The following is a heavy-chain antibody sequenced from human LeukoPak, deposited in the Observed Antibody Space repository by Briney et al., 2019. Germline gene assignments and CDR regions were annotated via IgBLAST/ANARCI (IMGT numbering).Heavy chain of an antibody. CDR1: GFTFSSYA. D-gene: IGHD2-2*01. V-gene: IGHV3-23*01. CDR2: ISASGGST. CDR3: ARDQRYCSSSSCPWEPFDY. J-gene: IGHJ4*02. Sequence: GGSLRLSCAASGFTFSSYAMSWVRQAPGKGLEWVSAISASGGSTYHADSVKGRFTISRDNSKNTVNLQMNSLRGEDTAVYYCARDQRYCSSSSCPWEPFDYWGQGTLVTVSS.